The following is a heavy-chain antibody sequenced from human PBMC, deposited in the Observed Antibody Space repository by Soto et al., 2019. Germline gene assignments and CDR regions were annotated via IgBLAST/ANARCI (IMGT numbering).Heavy chain of an antibody. CDR2: IKQDGSEK. V-gene: IGHV3-7*03. CDR3: AREGRYCSSTSCYKPYYYGMDV. D-gene: IGHD2-2*02. Sequence: EVQLVESGGGLVQPGGSLRLSCAASGFTFSSYWMSWVRQAPGKGLEWVANIKQDGSEKYYVDSVKGRFTISRDNAKNSLYLQMNSLSAEDTAVYYCAREGRYCSSTSCYKPYYYGMDVWGQGTTVTVSS. J-gene: IGHJ6*02. CDR1: GFTFSSYW.